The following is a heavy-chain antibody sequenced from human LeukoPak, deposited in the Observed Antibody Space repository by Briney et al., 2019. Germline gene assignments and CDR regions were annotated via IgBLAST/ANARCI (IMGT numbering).Heavy chain of an antibody. D-gene: IGHD3-22*01. V-gene: IGHV4-61*05. CDR1: GGSISSSSYY. J-gene: IGHJ4*02. Sequence: PSETLSLTCTVSGGSISSSSYYWGWIRQPPGKGREWIGYIYYSGSTIYNPSLKSRVTISVDTSKNQFSLKLSSVTAADTAVYYCARADSSGYYWGYWGQGTLVTVSS. CDR3: ARADSSGYYWGY. CDR2: IYYSGST.